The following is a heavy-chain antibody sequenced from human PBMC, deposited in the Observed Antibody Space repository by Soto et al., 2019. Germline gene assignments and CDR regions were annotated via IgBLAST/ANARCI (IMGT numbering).Heavy chain of an antibody. CDR3: ARFISCSHTTCYKYFDS. Sequence: PSETLSLTCTVSGGSISSYYWSWIRQPPGKGLEYIGYVSYSGSTDYNPSLKSRVTISVDTSKNQFSLKLSSVTAADTAVYFCARFISCSHTTCYKYFDSWGQGTLVTVSS. D-gene: IGHD2-2*02. CDR2: VSYSGST. V-gene: IGHV4-59*08. J-gene: IGHJ4*02. CDR1: GGSISSYY.